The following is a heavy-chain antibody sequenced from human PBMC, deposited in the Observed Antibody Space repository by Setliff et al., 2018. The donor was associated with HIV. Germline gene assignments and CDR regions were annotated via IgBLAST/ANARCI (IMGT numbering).Heavy chain of an antibody. J-gene: IGHJ6*03. V-gene: IGHV4-39*01. CDR2: IYSRGST. D-gene: IGHD6-13*01. Sequence: SETLSLTCTVSGGSISSSSYYWGWIRQPPGQGLKWIGSIYSRGSTYYNPSLKSRVTISVDTSKNQFSLKLRAVTAADTALSYWASGRYRSRWYARDHYYIDVWGKGTTVTVSS. CDR1: GGSISSSSYY. CDR3: ASGRYRSRWYARDHYYIDV.